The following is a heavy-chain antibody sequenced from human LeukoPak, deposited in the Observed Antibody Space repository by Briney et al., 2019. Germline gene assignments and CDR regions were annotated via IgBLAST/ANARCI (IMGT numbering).Heavy chain of an antibody. CDR3: ARLVYGGNSRHFQD. CDR2: IYPGDSDI. Sequence: GESLKISCQSSGYSFSNYWIGWVRQMPGKGLEWMAIIYPGDSDIRYSPSFQGQVTISADKSISTAYLQWATLKASDTAMYYCARLVYGGNSRHFQDWGQGTLVTVSS. CDR1: GYSFSNYW. V-gene: IGHV5-51*01. J-gene: IGHJ1*01. D-gene: IGHD4-23*01.